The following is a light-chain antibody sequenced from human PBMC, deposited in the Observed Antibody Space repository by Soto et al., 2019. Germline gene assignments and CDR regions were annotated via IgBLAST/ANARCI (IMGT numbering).Light chain of an antibody. CDR2: AAS. Sequence: DIQMTQSPSSLSASIGDRVIITCRTSQGVSTFLNWYRQEAGKAPKRLIYAASSLQSGVPSRFSGSGSETEFTLSISSLQPEDFATYFCQQIYSAPLTFGGGTKVDIK. CDR1: QGVSTF. J-gene: IGKJ4*01. V-gene: IGKV1-39*01. CDR3: QQIYSAPLT.